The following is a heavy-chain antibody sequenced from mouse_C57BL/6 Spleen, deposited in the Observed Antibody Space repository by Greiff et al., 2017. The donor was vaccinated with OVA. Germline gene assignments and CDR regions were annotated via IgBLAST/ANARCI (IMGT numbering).Heavy chain of an antibody. Sequence: EVKLMESGGGLVKPGGSLKLSCAASGFTFSDYGMHWVRQAPEKGLEWVAYISSGSSTFYYADTVKGRFTISRDDAKNTLFLQMTSLRSEDTAMYYCARERIYDGYYEYYFDYWGQGTTLTVSS. D-gene: IGHD2-3*01. CDR2: ISSGSSTF. CDR3: ARERIYDGYYEYYFDY. V-gene: IGHV5-17*01. J-gene: IGHJ2*01. CDR1: GFTFSDYG.